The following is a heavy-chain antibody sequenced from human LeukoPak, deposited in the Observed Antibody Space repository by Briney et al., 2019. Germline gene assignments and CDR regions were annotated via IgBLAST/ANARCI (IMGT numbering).Heavy chain of an antibody. J-gene: IGHJ5*02. CDR1: GGSISSYY. Sequence: SETLSLTCTVSGGSISSYYWSWIGQPPGKGLEWIGYIYYSGSTNYNPSLKSRVTISVDTSKNQFSLKLSSVTAADTAVYYCVKFHDNWFDPWGQGTLVTVSS. CDR3: VKFHDNWFDP. V-gene: IGHV4-59*01. CDR2: IYYSGST.